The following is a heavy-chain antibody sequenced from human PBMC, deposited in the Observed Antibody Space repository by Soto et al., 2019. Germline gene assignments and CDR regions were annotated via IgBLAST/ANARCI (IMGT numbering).Heavy chain of an antibody. CDR2: MYTGGNT. CDR1: GGSFSSSTYY. J-gene: IGHJ4*02. D-gene: IGHD3-3*01. V-gene: IGHV4-39*02. Sequence: PSETLSLTCTVSGGSFSSSTYYWGWIRQPPGKGLEWIGSMYTGGNTYYNPSLKSRVTVSVDTSKNHFSLKLTSVTAADTAVYYCARERDGYYRPIDYWGQGTLVTVSS. CDR3: ARERDGYYRPIDY.